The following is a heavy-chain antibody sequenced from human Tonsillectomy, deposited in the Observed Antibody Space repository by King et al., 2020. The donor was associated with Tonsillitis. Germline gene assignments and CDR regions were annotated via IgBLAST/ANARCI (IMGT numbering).Heavy chain of an antibody. CDR2: IRYDGSNK. Sequence: QLVESGGGVVQPGGSLRLSCAASGFSFSSYGMHWVRQAPGKGLEWVAFIRYDGSNKYYADSVKGRFTISRDNSKNTLYLQMNSLRAEDTAVYYCAEDRGYSDGGVGYWGQGTLVTVSS. CDR3: AEDRGYSDGGVGY. D-gene: IGHD3-16*01. CDR1: GFSFSSYG. J-gene: IGHJ4*02. V-gene: IGHV3-30*02.